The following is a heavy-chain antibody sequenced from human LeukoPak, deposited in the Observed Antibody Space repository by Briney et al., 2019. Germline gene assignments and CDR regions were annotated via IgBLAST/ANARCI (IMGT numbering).Heavy chain of an antibody. CDR3: ARGLAARRLYYYYMDV. D-gene: IGHD6-6*01. J-gene: IGHJ6*03. V-gene: IGHV1-69*01. Sequence: SVKVSCKASGGTFSSYAISWVRQAPGQGLEWMGGIIPIFGTANYAQKFQCRVTITADESTSTAYMELSSLRSEDTAVYYCARGLAARRLYYYYMDVWGKGTTVTVSS. CDR2: IIPIFGTA. CDR1: GGTFSSYA.